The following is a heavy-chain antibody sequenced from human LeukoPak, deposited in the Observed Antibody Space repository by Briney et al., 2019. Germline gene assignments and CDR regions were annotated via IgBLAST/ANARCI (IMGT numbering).Heavy chain of an antibody. Sequence: QPGGSLRLSCAVSGITLSNYGMSWVRQAPGKGLEWVAGISDSGGRTNYADSVKGRFTISRDNSKNTLYLQMNSLRAEDTAVYYCAKDVGYSSSHYYYMDVWGKGTTVTVSS. CDR2: ISDSGGRT. V-gene: IGHV3-23*01. D-gene: IGHD6-13*01. CDR3: AKDVGYSSSHYYYMDV. CDR1: GITLSNYG. J-gene: IGHJ6*03.